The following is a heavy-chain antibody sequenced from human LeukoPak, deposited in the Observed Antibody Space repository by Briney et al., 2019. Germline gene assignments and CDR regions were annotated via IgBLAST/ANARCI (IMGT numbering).Heavy chain of an antibody. CDR1: GFTFTSSA. CDR2: IVIGSGNR. D-gene: IGHD3-22*01. J-gene: IGHJ6*02. CDR3: AADTPMISAPYPNGGGYYYGMDV. V-gene: IGHV1-58*02. Sequence: TSVKVSCKASGFTFTSSAMQWVRQARGQRLEWIGWIVIGSGNRNYAQKFQERVTITRDMSTSTAYMELSSLRSEDKAVYYCAADTPMISAPYPNGGGYYYGMDVWGQGTTVTVSS.